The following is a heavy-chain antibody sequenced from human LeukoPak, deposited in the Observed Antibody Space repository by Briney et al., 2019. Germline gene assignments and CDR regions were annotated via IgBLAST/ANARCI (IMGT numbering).Heavy chain of an antibody. CDR1: GYNFTSHW. Sequence: GESLKISCKGSGYNFTSHWIGWVRQMSGKGLEWMGIIYPDDSDARYSPSFQGQVTISAAKSISTAYLQWSSLKASDTAMYYCARHTQEAFDYWGQGTLVTVSS. CDR3: ARHTQEAFDY. CDR2: IYPDDSDA. V-gene: IGHV5-51*01. J-gene: IGHJ4*02.